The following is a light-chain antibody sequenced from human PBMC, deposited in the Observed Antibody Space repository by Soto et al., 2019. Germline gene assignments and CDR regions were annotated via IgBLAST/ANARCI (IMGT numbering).Light chain of an antibody. CDR2: SYN. Sequence: QSVLTQPPSASGTPGQRVTISCSGTNSNIGSNFVYWYQHLPGTTPKLLVFSYNQRPSGVPDRFSGSKSGNTASLTISGLQAEDEADYYCCSYAGSFTYVFGTGTKLTVL. V-gene: IGLV1-44*01. J-gene: IGLJ1*01. CDR3: CSYAGSFTYV. CDR1: NSNIGSNF.